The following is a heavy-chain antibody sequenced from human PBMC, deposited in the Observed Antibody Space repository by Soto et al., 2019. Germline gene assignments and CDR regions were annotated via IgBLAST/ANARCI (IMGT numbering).Heavy chain of an antibody. CDR1: GYTFTGAY. D-gene: IGHD3-10*01. CDR2: INPNSGGT. CDR3: ARDCTTRSYGVDV. V-gene: IGHV1-2*02. Sequence: QAQLVQSGAEVKKPGASVKVSCKASGYTFTGAYIHWVRQAPGQVLEWMGCINPNSGGTEFAQKFQGRVTVTRDTYITTVYIEMNRLRSDDTGVYYCARDCTTRSYGVDVWGQGTAVTVSS. J-gene: IGHJ6*02.